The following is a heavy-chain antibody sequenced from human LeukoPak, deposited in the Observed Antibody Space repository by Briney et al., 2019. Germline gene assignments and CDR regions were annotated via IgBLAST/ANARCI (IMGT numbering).Heavy chain of an antibody. D-gene: IGHD3-22*01. J-gene: IGHJ4*02. V-gene: IGHV3-33*06. CDR3: AKQTRYDTPAGGRGFDY. CDR2: IWYDGSNK. CDR1: GFTFSSYG. Sequence: PGRSLRLSCAASGFTFSSYGMHWVRPAPGKGLEWVAVIWYDGSNKYYADSVKGRFTISRDNSKNTLYLQMNSLRAEDTAVYYCAKQTRYDTPAGGRGFDYWGQGTLVTVSS.